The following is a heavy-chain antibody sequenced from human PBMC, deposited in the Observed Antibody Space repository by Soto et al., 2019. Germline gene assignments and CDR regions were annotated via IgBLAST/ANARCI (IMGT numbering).Heavy chain of an antibody. CDR3: YRNLMSITMVRDFYGMDV. J-gene: IGHJ6*02. V-gene: IGHV4-39*01. Sequence: SETLSLTCTVSGGSISSSSYYWGWIRQPPGKGLEWIGSIYYSGSTYYNPSLKSRVTISVDTSKNQFSLKLSSVTAADTAVYYCYRNLMSITMVRDFYGMDVWGQGTTVSVSS. CDR1: GGSISSSSYY. D-gene: IGHD3-10*01. CDR2: IYYSGST.